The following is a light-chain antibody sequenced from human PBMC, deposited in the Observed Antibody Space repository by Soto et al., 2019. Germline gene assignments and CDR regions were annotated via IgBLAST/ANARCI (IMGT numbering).Light chain of an antibody. CDR2: RAS. CDR1: QSINMW. V-gene: IGKV1-5*03. Sequence: DIQMTQSPSTLSASEGDRVTITCRASQSINMWLAWYQQKPGKAPKLLIYRASSLESGVPSRFSGSGSGTEFTLTISSLQSEDFATYYCLQYNTDFRTFGQGTKVDNK. J-gene: IGKJ1*01. CDR3: LQYNTDFRT.